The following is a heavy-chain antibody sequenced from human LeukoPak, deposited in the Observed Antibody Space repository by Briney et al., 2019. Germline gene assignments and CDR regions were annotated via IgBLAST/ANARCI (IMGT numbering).Heavy chain of an antibody. D-gene: IGHD6-19*01. J-gene: IGHJ4*02. Sequence: ASVKVSCKASGYTFTSYYMHWVRQAPGHGLEWMGIINPSGGSTRYVQKLQGRVTMTRDTSTSTVYMEVSSLRSEDTAVYFCVRSVGSSGWYGEFDYWGQGTLVTVPS. CDR3: VRSVGSSGWYGEFDY. CDR2: INPSGGST. CDR1: GYTFTSYY. V-gene: IGHV1-46*01.